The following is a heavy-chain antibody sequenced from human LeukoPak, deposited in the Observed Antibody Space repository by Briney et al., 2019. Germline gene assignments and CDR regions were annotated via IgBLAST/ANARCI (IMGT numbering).Heavy chain of an antibody. V-gene: IGHV3-15*01. J-gene: IGHJ4*02. Sequence: PGGSLRLSCAASGFTFSNAWMSWVRQAPGKGLEWVGRIKKRTDGGTTDYAAPVKGRFTISRDDSKNTLYLQMNSLKTEDTAVYYCTTVGLQDYHDTNGYYYFDYWGQGTLVTVSS. CDR2: IKKRTDGGTT. D-gene: IGHD3-22*01. CDR3: TTVGLQDYHDTNGYYYFDY. CDR1: GFTFSNAW.